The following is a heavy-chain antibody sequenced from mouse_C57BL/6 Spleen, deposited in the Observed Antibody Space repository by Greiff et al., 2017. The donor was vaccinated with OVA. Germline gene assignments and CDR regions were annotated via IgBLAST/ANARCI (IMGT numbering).Heavy chain of an antibody. Sequence: VQLQQSGAELVRPGASVTLSCKASGYTFTDYEMHWVKQTPVHGLEWIGAIDPETGGTAYNQKFKGKAILTADKSSSTAYMELRSLTSEDSAVYYCTRRTYSNSFMDYWGQGTSVTVSS. V-gene: IGHV1-15*01. CDR3: TRRTYSNSFMDY. CDR1: GYTFTDYE. J-gene: IGHJ4*01. CDR2: IDPETGGT. D-gene: IGHD2-5*01.